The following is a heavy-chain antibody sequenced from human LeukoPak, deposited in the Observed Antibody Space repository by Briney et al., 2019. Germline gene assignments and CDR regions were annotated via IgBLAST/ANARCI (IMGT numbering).Heavy chain of an antibody. J-gene: IGHJ3*02. CDR2: INPSGGST. V-gene: IGHV1-46*01. D-gene: IGHD3-22*01. Sequence: ASARVSCKASGYTFTSYYMHWVRQAPGQGLEWMGIINPSGGSTSYAQKFQGRVTMTRDTSTSTVYMELSSLRSEDTAVYYCARFPVHYYDSNGYAFDIWGQGTMVTVSS. CDR3: ARFPVHYYDSNGYAFDI. CDR1: GYTFTSYY.